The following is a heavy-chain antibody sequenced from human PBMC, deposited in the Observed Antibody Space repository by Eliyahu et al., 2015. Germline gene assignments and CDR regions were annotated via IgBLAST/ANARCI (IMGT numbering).Heavy chain of an antibody. V-gene: IGHV3-23*01. CDR2: ISHSAGST. D-gene: IGHD2-8*01. CDR1: GFTFSSYP. CDR3: ARSLYTNYGYYFDS. J-gene: IGHJ4*02. Sequence: EVQLLESGGGLVQPGGSLRLSCADSGFTFSSYPMTWVRQAPGKGLEWVSSISHSAGSTYYADSVHGRFTISRDNSKNTLYLQMNSLRAEDTAVYYCARSLYTNYGYYFDSWGQGTLVTVSS.